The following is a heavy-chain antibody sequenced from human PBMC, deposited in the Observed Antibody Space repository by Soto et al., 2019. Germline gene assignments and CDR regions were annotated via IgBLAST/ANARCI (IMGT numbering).Heavy chain of an antibody. D-gene: IGHD3-22*01. CDR3: ACSPYYYDSSAPAGFDY. V-gene: IGHV4-31*03. Sequence: PSETLSLTCTVSGGSISSGGYYWSWIRQHPGKGLEWIGYIYYSGSTSSNPSLKSRVTISVDTSKNQFSLKLSSVTAADTAVYYCACSPYYYDSSAPAGFDYWGQGTLVTVSS. CDR1: GGSISSGGYY. CDR2: IYYSGST. J-gene: IGHJ4*02.